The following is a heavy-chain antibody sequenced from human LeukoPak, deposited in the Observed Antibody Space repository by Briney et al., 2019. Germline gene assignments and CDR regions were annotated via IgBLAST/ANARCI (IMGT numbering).Heavy chain of an antibody. CDR3: ARGTDTAMANYYYGMDV. J-gene: IGHJ6*02. V-gene: IGHV1-69*13. CDR2: IIPIFGTA. D-gene: IGHD5-18*01. CDR1: GGTFSSYA. Sequence: GASVKVSCKASGGTFSSYAISWVRQAPGQGLEWMGGIIPIFGTANYAQKFQGRVTITADESTSTAYMELSSLRSEDTAVYYCARGTDTAMANYYYGMDVWGQGTTVTVSS.